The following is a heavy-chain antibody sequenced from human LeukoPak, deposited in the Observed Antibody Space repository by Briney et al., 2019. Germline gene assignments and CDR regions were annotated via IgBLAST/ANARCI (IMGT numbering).Heavy chain of an antibody. V-gene: IGHV3-23*01. CDR3: AKGDYYGSGSTFKNGMDV. CDR1: GFTFSSYA. CDR2: VTASAGNT. Sequence: GGSLRLSCAASGFTFSSYAMSWVRQAPGKGLEWVSAVTASAGNTYYADSVKGRFTISRDNSKNTLYLQVNSLRAEDTAVYYCAKGDYYGSGSTFKNGMDVWGQGTTVTVSS. D-gene: IGHD3-10*01. J-gene: IGHJ6*02.